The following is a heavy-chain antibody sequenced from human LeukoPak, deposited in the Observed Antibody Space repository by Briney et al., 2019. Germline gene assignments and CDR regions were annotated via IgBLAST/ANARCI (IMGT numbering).Heavy chain of an antibody. J-gene: IGHJ4*02. CDR3: AREQYYYGSGSPPFDY. CDR1: GFTFSSYW. CDR2: INTDGSST. V-gene: IGHV3-74*01. Sequence: TGGSLRLSCAASGFTFSSYWMHWVRQAPGKGLVWVSRINTDGSSTSYADSVKSRFTISRDNAKNTLYLQMNSLRAEDTAVYYCAREQYYYGSGSPPFDYWGQGTLVTVSS. D-gene: IGHD3-10*01.